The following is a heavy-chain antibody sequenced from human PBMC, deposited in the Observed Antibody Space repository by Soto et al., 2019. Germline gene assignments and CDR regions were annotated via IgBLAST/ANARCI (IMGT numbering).Heavy chain of an antibody. CDR3: ARGIFYSSGRRAFDI. V-gene: IGHV4-59*01. J-gene: IGHJ3*02. Sequence: SETLSLTCTVSGGSISSYYWSWIRQPPGKGLEWIGYIYYSGSTNYNPSLKSRVTISVDTSKNQFSLKLSSVTAADTAVYYCARGIFYSSGRRAFDIWGQGTMVTVSS. CDR2: IYYSGST. CDR1: GGSISSYY. D-gene: IGHD6-19*01.